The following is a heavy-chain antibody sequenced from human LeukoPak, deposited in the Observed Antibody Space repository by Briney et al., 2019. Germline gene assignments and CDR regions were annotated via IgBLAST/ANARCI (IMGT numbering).Heavy chain of an antibody. J-gene: IGHJ4*02. V-gene: IGHV4-31*03. CDR1: GDSFSSGGYY. Sequence: SQTLSLTYTVSGDSFSSGGYYWSWLRQHTGRGAEWIRYIYYSASTFYNPSLRSRVTISGDTSNNQFSLKLSSVTGADTAVYYCAKAGIQLWLFDSWGQGTLVTVSS. D-gene: IGHD5-18*01. CDR2: IYYSAST. CDR3: AKAGIQLWLFDS.